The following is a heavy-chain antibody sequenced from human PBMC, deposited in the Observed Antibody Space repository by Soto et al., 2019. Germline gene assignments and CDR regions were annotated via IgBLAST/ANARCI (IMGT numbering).Heavy chain of an antibody. V-gene: IGHV4-59*01. CDR2: IYYSGST. Sequence: PSETLSLTCTVSGGSISSYYRSWIRQPPGKGLEWIGYIYYSGSTNYNPSLKSRVTISVDTSKNQFSLKLSSVTAADTAVYYCARGAVAIPFDYWGQGTLVTVSS. CDR3: ARGAVAIPFDY. CDR1: GGSISSYY. J-gene: IGHJ4*02. D-gene: IGHD6-19*01.